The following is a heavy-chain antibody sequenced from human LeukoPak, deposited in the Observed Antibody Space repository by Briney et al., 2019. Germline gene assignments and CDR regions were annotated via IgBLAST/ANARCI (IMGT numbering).Heavy chain of an antibody. D-gene: IGHD2-15*01. CDR2: FYCSGST. CDR1: GGSISSGTYY. V-gene: IGHV4-39*07. CDR3: ARVVSRSGGSSTLFDY. Sequence: PSETLSLTCTVSGGSISSGTYYWGWIRQAPGKGLEWIGSFYCSGSTYYNPSLKSRVTISVDASKNQFSLKLSSVTAADTAVYYCARVVSRSGGSSTLFDYWGQGTLVTVSS. J-gene: IGHJ4*02.